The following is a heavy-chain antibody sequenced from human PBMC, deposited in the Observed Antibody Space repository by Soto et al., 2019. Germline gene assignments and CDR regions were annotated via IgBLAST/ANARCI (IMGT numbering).Heavy chain of an antibody. D-gene: IGHD6-13*01. J-gene: IGHJ6*02. Sequence: SVKVSCKASGGTFSSYAISWVRQAPGQGLEWMGGIIPIFGTANYAQKFQGRVTITADESTSTAYMELSSLRSEDTAVYYCASWYSSSWTGLYYYYGMDVWGQGTTVTVSS. V-gene: IGHV1-69*13. CDR2: IIPIFGTA. CDR3: ASWYSSSWTGLYYYYGMDV. CDR1: GGTFSSYA.